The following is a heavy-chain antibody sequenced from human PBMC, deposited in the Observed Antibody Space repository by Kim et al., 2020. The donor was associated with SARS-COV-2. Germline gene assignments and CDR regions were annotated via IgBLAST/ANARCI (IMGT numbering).Heavy chain of an antibody. Sequence: SETLSLTCTVSGGSISSGGYYWSWIRQHPGKGLEWIGYIYYSGSTYYNPSLKSRVTISVDTSKNQFSLKLSSVTAADTAVYYCARALTSGLLLWFGEFVPYFDYWGQGTLVTVSS. CDR2: IYYSGST. CDR1: GGSISSGGYY. D-gene: IGHD3-10*01. CDR3: ARALTSGLLLWFGEFVPYFDY. V-gene: IGHV4-31*03. J-gene: IGHJ4*02.